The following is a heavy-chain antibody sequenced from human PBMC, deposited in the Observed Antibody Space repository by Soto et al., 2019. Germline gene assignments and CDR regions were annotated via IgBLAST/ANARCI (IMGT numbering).Heavy chain of an antibody. Sequence: GGSLRLSCAASGFTFSSYGMHWVRQAPGKGLEWVAVISYDGSNKYYADSVKGRFTISRDNSKNTLYLQMNSLRAEDTAVYYCAKDPDPMIVVVITTRFVYWGQGTLVTVSS. CDR3: AKDPDPMIVVVITTRFVY. J-gene: IGHJ4*02. D-gene: IGHD3-22*01. V-gene: IGHV3-30*18. CDR2: ISYDGSNK. CDR1: GFTFSSYG.